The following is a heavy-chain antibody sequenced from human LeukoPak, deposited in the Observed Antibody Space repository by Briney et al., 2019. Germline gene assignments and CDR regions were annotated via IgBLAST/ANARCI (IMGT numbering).Heavy chain of an antibody. D-gene: IGHD1-26*01. V-gene: IGHV1-2*02. Sequence: ASVKVSCKASGYSFTGSYMHWVRQAPGPGLEWMGWINPNSGGTNYTQKFQGRVTMTRDTSISTAYMELSRLRSDYTAVYYCARASGSYLDWGQGTLVTVSS. CDR2: INPNSGGT. CDR3: ARASGSYLD. CDR1: GYSFTGSY. J-gene: IGHJ4*02.